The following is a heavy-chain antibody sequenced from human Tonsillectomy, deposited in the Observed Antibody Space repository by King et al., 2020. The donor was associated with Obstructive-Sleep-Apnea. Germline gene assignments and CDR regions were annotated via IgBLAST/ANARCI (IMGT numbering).Heavy chain of an antibody. V-gene: IGHV4-31*03. Sequence: QLQESGPGLVKPSQTLSLTCTVSGGSISSGGYYWSWIRQHPGKGLEWIGYIYYSGSTYYNPSLNSRVTISVDTSKNQFSLKPSSVTAADTAVYYCARGRLGLGEPPDYGGQGTLVTVSS. CDR1: GGSISSGGYY. CDR2: IYYSGST. CDR3: ARGRLGLGEPPDY. J-gene: IGHJ4*02. D-gene: IGHD3-16*01.